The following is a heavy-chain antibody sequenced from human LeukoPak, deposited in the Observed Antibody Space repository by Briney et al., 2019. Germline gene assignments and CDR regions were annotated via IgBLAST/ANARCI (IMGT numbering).Heavy chain of an antibody. CDR1: GFTFSSYN. J-gene: IGHJ5*02. CDR3: AKGFSVRGRFDP. V-gene: IGHV3-21*04. D-gene: IGHD2-15*01. CDR2: ISRTGSYI. Sequence: GGSLRLSCAASGFTFSSYNMNWVRQAPGRGLEWVSSISRTGSYIYYADSVKGRLTISRDNSKNTLYLQMNNLRAEDTALYYCAKGFSVRGRFDPWGQGTQVTVSS.